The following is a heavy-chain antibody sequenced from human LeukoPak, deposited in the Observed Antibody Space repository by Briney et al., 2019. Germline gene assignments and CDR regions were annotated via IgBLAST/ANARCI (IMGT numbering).Heavy chain of an antibody. D-gene: IGHD2-15*01. Sequence: GGSLRLSCSASGFPFSSYAMHWVRQAPGKGLEYVSAISDSGGSTYYADSVKGRFTISIDNSKNTLYLQMSSLRAEDTAVYFCVRGYSFGPYGMDVWGQGTTVTVSS. CDR2: ISDSGGST. J-gene: IGHJ6*02. CDR3: VRGYSFGPYGMDV. CDR1: GFPFSSYA. V-gene: IGHV3-64D*09.